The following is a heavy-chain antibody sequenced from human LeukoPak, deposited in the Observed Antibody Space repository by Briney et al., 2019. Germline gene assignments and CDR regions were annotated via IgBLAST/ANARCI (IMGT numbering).Heavy chain of an antibody. CDR2: INHSGST. J-gene: IGHJ5*02. V-gene: IGHV4-34*01. CDR3: ARRKQWLVLGDWFDP. D-gene: IGHD6-19*01. CDR1: GGSFSGYY. Sequence: PSETLSLTCAVYGGSFSGYYWSWIRQPPGKGLEWIGEINHSGSTNYNPSLKSRVTISVDTSKNQFSLKLSPVTAADTAVYYCARRKQWLVLGDWFDPWGQGTLVTVSS.